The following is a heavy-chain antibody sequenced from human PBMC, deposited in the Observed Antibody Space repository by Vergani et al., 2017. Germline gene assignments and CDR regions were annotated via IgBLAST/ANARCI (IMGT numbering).Heavy chain of an antibody. CDR2: INAGNGNT. CDR1: VYTFTSYG. D-gene: IGHD1-14*01. V-gene: IGHV1-18*01. Sequence: QVQLVQSGAEVKKPGASVKVSCKASVYTFTSYGISWVRQAPGQRLEWMGWINAGNGNTKYSQKFQGRVTITRDTSASTAYMELSSLRSEDTAVYYCARAPLTYDWYFDLWGRGTLVTVSS. CDR3: ARAPLTYDWYFDL. J-gene: IGHJ2*01.